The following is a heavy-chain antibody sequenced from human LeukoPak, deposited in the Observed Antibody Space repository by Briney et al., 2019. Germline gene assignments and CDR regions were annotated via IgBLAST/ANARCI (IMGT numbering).Heavy chain of an antibody. J-gene: IGHJ4*02. CDR3: AGYKVGATTVFNY. CDR1: RYSFTSYW. D-gene: IGHD1-26*01. V-gene: IGHV5-51*01. Sequence: GESLKISCKGSRYSFTSYWIGWVRQMPGKGLEWVGIIYPGDSDTRYSPSFQGQVTISADKSISTAYLQWSSLKASDTAMYYCAGYKVGATTVFNYWGQGTLVTVSS. CDR2: IYPGDSDT.